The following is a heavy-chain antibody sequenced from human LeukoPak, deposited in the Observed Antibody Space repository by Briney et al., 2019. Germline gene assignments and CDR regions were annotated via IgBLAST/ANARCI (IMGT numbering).Heavy chain of an antibody. V-gene: IGHV3-13*04. Sequence: GGSLGLSCAASGLTLRGYDMYWVRQVRGKGLECVSGIGTGGDTFYAGSVKGRFTISREKVKNSLYLQMDSLEAGDTAVFFYGRGRLRRRGLEVSDIWGRGTMVTVSS. J-gene: IGHJ3*02. CDR1: GLTLRGYD. CDR2: IGTGGDT. CDR3: GRGRLRRRGLEVSDI. D-gene: IGHD2-21*02.